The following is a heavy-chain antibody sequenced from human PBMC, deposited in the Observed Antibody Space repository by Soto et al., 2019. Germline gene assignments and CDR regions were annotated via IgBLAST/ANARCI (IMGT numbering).Heavy chain of an antibody. CDR1: GFTFGDYA. J-gene: IGHJ3*02. CDR2: IRSKAYGGTT. D-gene: IGHD1-1*01. Sequence: GGSLRLSCTASGFTFGDYAMSWFRQAPGKGLEWVGFIRSKAYGGTTEYAASVKGRFTISRDDSKSIAYLQMNSLKTEDTAVYYCTRAAGTLHRDAFDIWGQGTMVTVSS. V-gene: IGHV3-49*03. CDR3: TRAAGTLHRDAFDI.